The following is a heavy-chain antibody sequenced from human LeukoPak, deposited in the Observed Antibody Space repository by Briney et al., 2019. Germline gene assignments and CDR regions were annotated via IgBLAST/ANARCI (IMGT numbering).Heavy chain of an antibody. CDR3: AKRSGKGTKAPYYWYFDL. D-gene: IGHD2-2*01. CDR1: GFTFSSYS. J-gene: IGHJ2*01. CDR2: ITSSSSYI. V-gene: IGHV3-21*04. Sequence: GGSLRLSCAASGFTFSSYSMNWVRQAPGKGLEWVSSITSSSSYIYYADSVKGRFTISRDNSKNTLYLQMNSLRAEDTAVYYCAKRSGKGTKAPYYWYFDLWGRGTLVTVSS.